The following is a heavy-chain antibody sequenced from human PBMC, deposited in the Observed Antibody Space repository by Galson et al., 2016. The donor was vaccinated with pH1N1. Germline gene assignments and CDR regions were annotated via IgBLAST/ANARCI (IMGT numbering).Heavy chain of an antibody. D-gene: IGHD1-1*01. CDR3: ARARLFTTGDPTRYFDY. V-gene: IGHV3-74*01. J-gene: IGHJ4*02. CDR1: GFSFSSYW. CDR2: INSDGSST. Sequence: SLRLSCAASGFSFSSYWMHWVRQVPGKGLVWVSRINSDGSSTSYADSVKGQFTISRDNAKNTLYLQMDSLRAEDTAVYFCARARLFTTGDPTRYFDYWGQGTLVTASS.